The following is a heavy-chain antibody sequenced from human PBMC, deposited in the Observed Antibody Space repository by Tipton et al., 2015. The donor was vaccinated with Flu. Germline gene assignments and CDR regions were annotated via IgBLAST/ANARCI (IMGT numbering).Heavy chain of an antibody. CDR3: ARGGFSGFESGPFDS. V-gene: IGHV4-59*01. Sequence: LRLSCAVYGGSFSGYYWNWVRQPPGKGLEWIGHVYHNGTSDYNPSLKSHVTISVDTSKNQFSLRVTSVTAADTAIYYCARGGFSGFESGPFDSWGQGNLVTVSS. CDR2: VYHNGTS. J-gene: IGHJ4*02. CDR1: GGSFSGYY. D-gene: IGHD5-12*01.